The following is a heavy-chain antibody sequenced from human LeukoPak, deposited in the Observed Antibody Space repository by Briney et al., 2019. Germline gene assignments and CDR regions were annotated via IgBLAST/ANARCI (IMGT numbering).Heavy chain of an antibody. Sequence: SETLSLTCTVSGGSISSYYWSWIRQPPGKGQEWIGYIYYSGSTNYNPSLKSRVTISVDTSKNQFSLKLSSVTAADTAVYYCATTLRYFDWLEKLSGSNYYYYGMDVWGQGTTVTVSS. CDR2: IYYSGST. J-gene: IGHJ6*02. D-gene: IGHD3-9*01. CDR1: GGSISSYY. V-gene: IGHV4-59*01. CDR3: ATTLRYFDWLEKLSGSNYYYYGMDV.